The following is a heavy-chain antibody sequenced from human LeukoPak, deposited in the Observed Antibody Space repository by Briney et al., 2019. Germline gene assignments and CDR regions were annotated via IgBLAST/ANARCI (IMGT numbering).Heavy chain of an antibody. J-gene: IGHJ4*02. Sequence: PVASVKVSCKASGYTFTSHAINWVRQAPGQGLEWMGWINTNTENPTYAQGFTGRFVFSLDTSVTTAYLQISSLVVEDSAVYYCARELGDGYDPYYFDYWGQGTLVTVSS. V-gene: IGHV7-4-1*02. CDR1: GYTFTSHA. CDR2: INTNTENP. CDR3: ARELGDGYDPYYFDY. D-gene: IGHD5-24*01.